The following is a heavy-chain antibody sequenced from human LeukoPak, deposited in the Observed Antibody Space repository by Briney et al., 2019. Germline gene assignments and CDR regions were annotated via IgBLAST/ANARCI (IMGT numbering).Heavy chain of an antibody. Sequence: GGSLRLSCAASGFTFSSYAMSWLRQAPGKGLEWVSAISGSGGSTYYADSVKGRFTISRDNSKNTLCLQMNSLRAEDTAVYYCAKDLGGARFGYWGQGTLVTVSS. V-gene: IGHV3-23*01. J-gene: IGHJ4*02. CDR2: ISGSGGST. D-gene: IGHD4-17*01. CDR3: AKDLGGARFGY. CDR1: GFTFSSYA.